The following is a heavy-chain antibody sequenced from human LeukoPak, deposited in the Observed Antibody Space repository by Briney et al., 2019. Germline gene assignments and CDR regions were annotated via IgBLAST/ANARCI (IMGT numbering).Heavy chain of an antibody. Sequence: PSETLSLTCTVSGASISSYYWSWIRQPPGKGLEWIGYIYYSGSTNYNPSLKSRVTISVDTSKNQFSLKLSSVTAADTAVYYCARDLSEAGPPDYWGQGTLVTVSS. J-gene: IGHJ4*02. V-gene: IGHV4-59*01. D-gene: IGHD3-3*01. CDR3: ARDLSEAGPPDY. CDR1: GASISSYY. CDR2: IYYSGST.